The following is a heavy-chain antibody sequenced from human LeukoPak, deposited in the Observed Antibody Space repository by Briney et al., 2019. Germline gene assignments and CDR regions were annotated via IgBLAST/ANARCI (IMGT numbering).Heavy chain of an antibody. CDR2: IYYSGST. Sequence: PSETLSLTCTVSGGSISSYYWSWIRQPPGKGLEWIGYIYYSGSTNYNPSLKSRVTISVDTSKNQFSLKLSSVTAADTAVYYCARRSIAVAGTPFDYWGQGTLVTVSS. V-gene: IGHV4-59*08. D-gene: IGHD6-19*01. J-gene: IGHJ4*02. CDR1: GGSISSYY. CDR3: ARRSIAVAGTPFDY.